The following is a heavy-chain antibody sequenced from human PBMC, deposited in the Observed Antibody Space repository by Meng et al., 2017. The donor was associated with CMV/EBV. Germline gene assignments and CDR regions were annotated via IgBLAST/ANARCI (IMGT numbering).Heavy chain of an antibody. V-gene: IGHV4-30-4*08. Sequence: QVQLQGSGPGLVKPSQTLYLTCTVSGGSISSGDYYWSWIRQPPGKGLEWIGYIYYSGSTYYNPSLKSRVTISVDTSKNQFSLKLSSVTAADTAVYYCARVMGPNRTPYYFDYWGQGTLVTGSS. J-gene: IGHJ4*02. D-gene: IGHD1-14*01. CDR2: IYYSGST. CDR1: GGSISSGDYY. CDR3: ARVMGPNRTPYYFDY.